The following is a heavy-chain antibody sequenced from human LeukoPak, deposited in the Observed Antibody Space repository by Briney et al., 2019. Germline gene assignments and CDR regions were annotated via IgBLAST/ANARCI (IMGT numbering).Heavy chain of an antibody. CDR1: DDSITSYY. Sequence: SETLSLTCTVSDDSITSYYWSWIRQPAGKGLEWIGRIYTSGSTNYNPSLKSRVAMSVDTSKNQFSLKLSSVTAADTAVYYCARYYYDSSGYSYYFDYWGQGTLVTVSS. J-gene: IGHJ4*02. D-gene: IGHD3-22*01. CDR3: ARYYYDSSGYSYYFDY. CDR2: IYTSGST. V-gene: IGHV4-4*07.